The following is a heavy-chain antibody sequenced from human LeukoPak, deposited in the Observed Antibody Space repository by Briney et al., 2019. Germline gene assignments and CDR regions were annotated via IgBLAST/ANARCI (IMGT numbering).Heavy chain of an antibody. D-gene: IGHD3-10*01. Sequence: GASVKVSCKASGYTLTGYYMHWVRQATGQGLEWMGWMNPSSGNTGYAQKFQGRVTMTRNTSISTAYMELSSLRSEDTAVYFCARLQAPVRGIYYYYMDVWGKGTTVTISS. CDR1: GYTLTGYY. J-gene: IGHJ6*03. V-gene: IGHV1-8*02. CDR2: MNPSSGNT. CDR3: ARLQAPVRGIYYYYMDV.